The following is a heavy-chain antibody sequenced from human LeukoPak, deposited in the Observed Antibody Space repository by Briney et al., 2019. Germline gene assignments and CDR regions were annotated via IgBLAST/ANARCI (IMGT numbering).Heavy chain of an antibody. CDR1: GGSFSGYY. D-gene: IGHD3-22*01. CDR2: INHSGST. V-gene: IGHV4-34*01. CDR3: ARSSFLTMIHKRPFDY. J-gene: IGHJ4*02. Sequence: PSETLSLTCAVYGGSFSGYYWSWIRQPPGKGLEWIGEINHSGSTNYNPSLKSRVTISVDTSKNQFSLKLSFVTAADTAVYYCARSSFLTMIHKRPFDYWGQGTLVTVSS.